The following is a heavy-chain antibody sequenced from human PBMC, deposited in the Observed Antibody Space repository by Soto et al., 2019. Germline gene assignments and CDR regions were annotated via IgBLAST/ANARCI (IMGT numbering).Heavy chain of an antibody. Sequence: PSETLSLTCTVSGGSISSYYWSWIRQPPGKGLEWIGYIYYSGSTNYNPSLKSRVTISVDTSKNQFSLKLSSVTAADTAVYYCARAGITMVRGYYFDYWGQGTLVTVSS. V-gene: IGHV4-59*01. D-gene: IGHD3-10*01. CDR1: GGSISSYY. CDR3: ARAGITMVRGYYFDY. CDR2: IYYSGST. J-gene: IGHJ4*02.